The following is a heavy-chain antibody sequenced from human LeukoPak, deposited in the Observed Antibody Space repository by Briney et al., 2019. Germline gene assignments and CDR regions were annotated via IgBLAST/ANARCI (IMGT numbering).Heavy chain of an antibody. J-gene: IGHJ4*02. CDR2: ISYDGSNK. Sequence: HPGGSLRLSCAASGFTFSSYGMHWVRQAPGKGLEWVAVISYDGSNKYYADSVKGRFTISRDNSKNTLYLQMNSLRAEDTAVYYCAKPEAGYFDYWGQGTLVTVSS. CDR3: AKPEAGYFDY. CDR1: GFTFSSYG. V-gene: IGHV3-30*18.